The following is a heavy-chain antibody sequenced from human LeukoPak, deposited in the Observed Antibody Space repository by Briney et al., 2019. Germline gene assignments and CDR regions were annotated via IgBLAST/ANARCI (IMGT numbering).Heavy chain of an antibody. Sequence: GASVKVSGKASGGTFSSYAISWVRQAPGQGLEWMGGIIPIFGTANYAQKFQGRVTITADESTSTAYMELSSLRSEDTAVYYCARASQPYYYDSSGYYTYGMDVWGQGTTVTVSS. V-gene: IGHV1-69*01. CDR2: IIPIFGTA. D-gene: IGHD3-22*01. CDR3: ARASQPYYYDSSGYYTYGMDV. J-gene: IGHJ6*02. CDR1: GGTFSSYA.